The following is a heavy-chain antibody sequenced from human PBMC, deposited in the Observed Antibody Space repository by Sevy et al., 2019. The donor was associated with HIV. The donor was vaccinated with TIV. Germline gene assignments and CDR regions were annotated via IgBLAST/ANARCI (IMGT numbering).Heavy chain of an antibody. D-gene: IGHD1-26*01. J-gene: IGHJ4*02. CDR1: GGSFSGYY. V-gene: IGHV4-34*01. CDR2: INHSGST. CDR3: ARGGSSGLGSVSEGLDY. Sequence: SETLSLTCAVYGGSFSGYYWSWIRQPPGKGLEWIGEINHSGSTNYNPSLKSRVTILVDTSKNQFSLKRTSVTAADTAVYYCARGGSSGLGSVSEGLDYWGQGTLVTVSS.